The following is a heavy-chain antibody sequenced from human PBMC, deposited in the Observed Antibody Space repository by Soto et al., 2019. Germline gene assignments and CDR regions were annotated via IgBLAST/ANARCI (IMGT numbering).Heavy chain of an antibody. CDR1: GFTFSSYG. D-gene: IGHD3-16*01. J-gene: IGHJ4*02. V-gene: IGHV3-30*18. CDR2: ISYDGSNK. CDR3: AKDGAF. Sequence: QVQLAESGGGVVQPGRSLRLSCAASGFTFSSYGMHWVRQAPGKGLEWVAVISYDGSNKYYADSVKGRFTISRDNSKNTLYLQMNSLRAEDTAVYYCAKDGAFWGQGTLVTVSS.